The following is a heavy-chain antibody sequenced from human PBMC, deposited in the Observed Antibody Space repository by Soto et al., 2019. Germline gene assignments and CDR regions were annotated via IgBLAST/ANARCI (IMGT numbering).Heavy chain of an antibody. Sequence: QLQLQESGSGLVRPSQTLSLTCAVSGGSISSGGFSWSWIRQPPGKVLESIGYIYHIGSTYYNPSLKSRVTISVDRSKNQFSLKLSSVTAADTAVYYCAGGIAARPLGYWGQGTLVTVSS. CDR1: GGSISSGGFS. V-gene: IGHV4-30-2*01. J-gene: IGHJ4*02. D-gene: IGHD6-6*01. CDR2: IYHIGST. CDR3: AGGIAARPLGY.